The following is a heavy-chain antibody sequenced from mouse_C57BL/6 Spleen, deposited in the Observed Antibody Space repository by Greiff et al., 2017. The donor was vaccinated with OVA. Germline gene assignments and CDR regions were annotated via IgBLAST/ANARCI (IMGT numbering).Heavy chain of an antibody. V-gene: IGHV1-85*01. J-gene: IGHJ1*03. CDR1: GYTFTSYD. CDR3: ARSCQLITTVVGDWYFDV. CDR2: IYPRDGST. D-gene: IGHD1-1*01. Sequence: QVQLKQSGPELVKPGASVKLSCKASGYTFTSYDINWVKQRPGQGLEWIGWIYPRDGSTKYNEKFKGKATLTVDTSSSTAYMELHSLTSEDSAVYFCARSCQLITTVVGDWYFDVWGTGTTVTVSS.